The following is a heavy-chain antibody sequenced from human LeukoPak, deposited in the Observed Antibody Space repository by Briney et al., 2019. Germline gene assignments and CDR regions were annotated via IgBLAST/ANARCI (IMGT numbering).Heavy chain of an antibody. CDR3: ATSGGPLNWFDP. J-gene: IGHJ5*02. Sequence: PGGSLRLSCAASRFTFSSYSMNWVRQAPGKGLEWVSSISSSGSYIYYADSVKGRFTISRDNTKNSLYLQMNSLRAEDTAVYYCATSGGPLNWFDPWGQGTLVTVSS. CDR2: ISSSGSYI. CDR1: RFTFSSYS. V-gene: IGHV3-21*01.